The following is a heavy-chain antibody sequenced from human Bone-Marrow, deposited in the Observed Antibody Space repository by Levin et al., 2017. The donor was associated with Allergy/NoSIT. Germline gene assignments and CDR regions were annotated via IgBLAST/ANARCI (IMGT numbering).Heavy chain of an antibody. CDR1: GYRFTSYY. Sequence: GGSLRLSCAASGYRFTSYYVSWVRQMPGKGLEWMGRIDPRDSNTTYSPSFQGHVTISADKSVSTAYLQWSAVKASDTAMYYCARRVGGLDDWGQGTLVTVSS. CDR3: ARRVGGLDD. J-gene: IGHJ4*02. D-gene: IGHD3/OR15-3a*01. V-gene: IGHV5-10-1*01. CDR2: IDPRDSNT.